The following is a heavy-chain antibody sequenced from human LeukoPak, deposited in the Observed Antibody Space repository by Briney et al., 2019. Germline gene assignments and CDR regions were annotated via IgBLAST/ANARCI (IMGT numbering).Heavy chain of an antibody. J-gene: IGHJ4*02. V-gene: IGHV3-33*01. CDR1: GFIFGTYG. CDR3: ARASGSYDY. CDR2: IWYDGSTK. D-gene: IGHD1-26*01. Sequence: GGSLRLSCAASGFIFGTYGMHWVRQAPGKGLEWVAVIWYDGSTKYYVDSVKGRFTTSRDNSKNTLYLQMNSLRVEDTAVYYCARASGSYDYWGQGTLVTVSS.